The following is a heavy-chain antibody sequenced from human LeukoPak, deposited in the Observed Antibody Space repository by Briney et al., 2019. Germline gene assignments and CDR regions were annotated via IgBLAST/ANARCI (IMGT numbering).Heavy chain of an antibody. J-gene: IGHJ4*02. CDR2: IYYSGST. CDR3: ARDIYGDSQFDY. V-gene: IGHV4-30-4*01. D-gene: IGHD4-17*01. Sequence: TSQTLSLTCTVSGGSISSGDYYWSWIRQPPGKGLEWIGYIYYSGSTYYNPSLKSRVTISVDTSKNQFSLKLSSVTAADTAVYYCARDIYGDSQFDYWGQGTLVTVSS. CDR1: GGSISSGDYY.